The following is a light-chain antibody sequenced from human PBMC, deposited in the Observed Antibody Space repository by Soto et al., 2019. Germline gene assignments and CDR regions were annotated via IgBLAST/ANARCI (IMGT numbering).Light chain of an antibody. CDR3: QQYNNWPHT. Sequence: EIVMTQSPATLSVSPGERATLSCRASQSVSRNLAWYQQKLGQAPRLLIYGASTRATGIPARFSGSGSGTEFTLTISSLQSEDFAVYYCQQYNNWPHTFGQGSKLEIK. CDR2: GAS. V-gene: IGKV3-15*01. J-gene: IGKJ2*01. CDR1: QSVSRN.